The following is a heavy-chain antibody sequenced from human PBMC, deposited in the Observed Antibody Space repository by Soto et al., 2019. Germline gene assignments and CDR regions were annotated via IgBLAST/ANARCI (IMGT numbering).Heavy chain of an antibody. CDR1: GVTFNRQD. Sequence: GASVKVSCKASGVTFNRQDVRWVRQAPGQGLEWMGGIIPMFGTPHYAEKFQDRVTITADESTGTAYLELSSLTSEDTAVYHCATSEGRDGYSFDYWGPGTLVTV. CDR2: IIPMFGTP. CDR3: ATSEGRDGYSFDY. D-gene: IGHD5-12*01. J-gene: IGHJ4*02. V-gene: IGHV1-69*13.